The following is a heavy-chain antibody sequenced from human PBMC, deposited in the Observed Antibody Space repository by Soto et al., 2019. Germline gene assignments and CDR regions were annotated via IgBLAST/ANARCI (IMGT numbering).Heavy chain of an antibody. CDR2: ISYGGSQK. J-gene: IGHJ6*02. D-gene: IGHD3-3*01. CDR1: GFNFENYG. CDR3: AKHIAIFGVIKRRAMHX. Sequence: GGSLRLSCAASGFNFENYGIHWVRQAPSQGLEWVSFISYGGSQKFYGDSVRGRFTVNKEDYKKMVYLEMIDLRREDTALYYCAKHIAIFGVIKRRAMHXWGQGTTVTVS. V-gene: IGHV3-30*18.